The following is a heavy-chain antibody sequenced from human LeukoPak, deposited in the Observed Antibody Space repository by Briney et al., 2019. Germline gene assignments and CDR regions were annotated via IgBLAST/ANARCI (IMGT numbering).Heavy chain of an antibody. CDR1: GYSFTSYW. CDR2: IYPGDSDT. V-gene: IGHV5-51*01. D-gene: IGHD2-21*01. J-gene: IGHJ4*02. Sequence: GESLKISCKGSGYSFTSYWIGWVRQMPGKGLEWMGIIYPGDSDTRYSPSFQGQVTISADKSISTAYLQWSSLKASDTAMYYCARRLAYCGGDCSLYYFDYWGQGTLVTVSS. CDR3: ARRLAYCGGDCSLYYFDY.